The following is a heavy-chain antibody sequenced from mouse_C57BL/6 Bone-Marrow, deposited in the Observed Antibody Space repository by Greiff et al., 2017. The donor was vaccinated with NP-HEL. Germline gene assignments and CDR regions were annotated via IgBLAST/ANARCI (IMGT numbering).Heavy chain of an antibody. CDR1: GYTFTEYT. D-gene: IGHD3-1*01. Sequence: QVQLQQSGAELVKPGESVKLSCKASGYTFTEYTIHWVKQRSGQGIEWMGWFYPGSGSIKYNENFKDKATLTADKSSSTVYMELSRLTSVDSAVYFFSRHEDRDSTAWVAYWGQGTLVTVSA. CDR2: FYPGSGSI. J-gene: IGHJ3*01. CDR3: SRHEDRDSTAWVAY. V-gene: IGHV1-62-2*01.